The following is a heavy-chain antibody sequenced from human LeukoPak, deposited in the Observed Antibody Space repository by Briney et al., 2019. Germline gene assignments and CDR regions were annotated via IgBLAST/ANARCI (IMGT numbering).Heavy chain of an antibody. CDR2: LSDYNGNT. CDR1: AYTFTSYG. J-gene: IGHJ5*02. CDR3: AGDHLRYLDWLSLPVNWFDP. D-gene: IGHD3-9*01. Sequence: ASVKVSCKASAYTFTSYGISWVRQAPGQGLEWMGWLSDYNGNTNYAQKLQGRVTMTTDTSTSTAYMELRSLRSDETAVYYCAGDHLRYLDWLSLPVNWFDPWGEGTLVTVSS. V-gene: IGHV1-18*04.